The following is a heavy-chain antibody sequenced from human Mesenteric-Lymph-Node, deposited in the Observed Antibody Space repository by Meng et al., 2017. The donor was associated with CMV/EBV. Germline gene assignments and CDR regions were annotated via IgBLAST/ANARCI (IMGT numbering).Heavy chain of an antibody. J-gene: IGHJ5*02. CDR2: MYSGGST. Sequence: GGSLRLSCAASGFTVSSNYMSWVRQAPGKGLEWVSVMYSGGSTYYADSVKGRFTISRDTFKNTLYLQMNSLRAEDTAVYYCARALDYGDYVLRSWGQGMLVTVSS. CDR1: GFTVSSNY. CDR3: ARALDYGDYVLRS. V-gene: IGHV3-66*02. D-gene: IGHD4-17*01.